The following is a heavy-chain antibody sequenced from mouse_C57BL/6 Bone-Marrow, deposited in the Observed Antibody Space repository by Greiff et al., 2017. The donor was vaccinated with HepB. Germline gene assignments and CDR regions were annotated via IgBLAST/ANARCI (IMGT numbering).Heavy chain of an antibody. CDR1: GYTFTSYW. J-gene: IGHJ1*03. D-gene: IGHD1-1*01. V-gene: IGHV1-55*01. Sequence: VQLQQPGAELVKPGASVKMSCKASGYTFTSYWITWVKQRPGQGLEWIGDIYPGSGSTNYNEKFKSKATLTVDTSSSTAYMQLSSLTSEDSAVYDCASDTTVRANGGDFDDWGTGTTVTVSS. CDR3: ASDTTVRANGGDFDD. CDR2: IYPGSGST.